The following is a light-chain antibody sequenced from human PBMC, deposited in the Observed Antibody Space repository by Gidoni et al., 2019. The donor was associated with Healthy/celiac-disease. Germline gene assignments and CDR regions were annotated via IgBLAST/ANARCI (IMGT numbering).Light chain of an antibody. V-gene: IGKV3-20*01. Sequence: SLSPGERATLSCRASQSVSSSYLAGYQQKPGQAPRLLIYGASSRATGIPDRFSGSGSGTDFTLTISRLEPEDFAVYYCQQYGSSPLLTFGGGTKVEIK. CDR1: QSVSSSY. CDR3: QQYGSSPLLT. CDR2: GAS. J-gene: IGKJ4*01.